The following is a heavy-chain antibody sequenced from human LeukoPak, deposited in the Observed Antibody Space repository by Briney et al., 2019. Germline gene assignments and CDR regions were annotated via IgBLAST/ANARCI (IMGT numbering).Heavy chain of an antibody. CDR1: GFTFDDYA. CDR3: VRDRYYTMDV. Sequence: PGRSLRLSCAASGFTFDDYAMHWVRQAPGKGLEWVSGISWNSGSIGYADSVKGRFTISRDNAKNSLYLQMNSLRAEDSAVYYCVRDRYYTMDVWGKGTTVSVSS. V-gene: IGHV3-9*01. J-gene: IGHJ6*03. CDR2: ISWNSGSI.